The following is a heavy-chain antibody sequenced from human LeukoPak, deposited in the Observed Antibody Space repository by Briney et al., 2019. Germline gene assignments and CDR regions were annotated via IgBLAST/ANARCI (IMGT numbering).Heavy chain of an antibody. CDR3: ARHLVAVPGFDP. CDR2: LNPNSGNT. CDR1: GYTFTSYD. D-gene: IGHD6-19*01. V-gene: IGHV1-8*01. J-gene: IGHJ5*02. Sequence: ASVKVSCKASGYTFTSYDINWVRQATGQGLEWWGWLNPNSGNTGYAQKFQGRVTMTRNTSISTAYMELSSLRSEDTAVYYCARHLVAVPGFDPWGQGTLVTVSS.